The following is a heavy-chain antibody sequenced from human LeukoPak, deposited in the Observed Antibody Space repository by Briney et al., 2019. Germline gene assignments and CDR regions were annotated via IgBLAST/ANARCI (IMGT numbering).Heavy chain of an antibody. V-gene: IGHV3-30*02. Sequence: PGGSLRLSCVASGFTFSTYGMHWVRQAPGKGLEWVAFIRRDESDKYYTDSVKGRFTIARDNSKNTMYLQMDNLRPEDTAVYYCMREGDFDYWGQGILVTVSS. D-gene: IGHD1-26*01. CDR3: MREGDFDY. CDR2: IRRDESDK. CDR1: GFTFSTYG. J-gene: IGHJ4*02.